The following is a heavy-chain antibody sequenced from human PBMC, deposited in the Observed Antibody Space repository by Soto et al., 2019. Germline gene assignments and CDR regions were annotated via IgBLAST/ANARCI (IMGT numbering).Heavy chain of an antibody. V-gene: IGHV3-30*03. J-gene: IGHJ5*02. Sequence: GSLRLSCAASGFPFGDFGMHWLRQAPGKGLQWLAVISIDGSDKFYADSVKARFTISRDNSKNTLYLHMSGLRAEDTAVYYCAREPSGGDDYADPRESWGQGTQVTVSS. D-gene: IGHD4-17*01. CDR3: AREPSGGDDYADPRES. CDR1: GFPFGDFG. CDR2: ISIDGSDK.